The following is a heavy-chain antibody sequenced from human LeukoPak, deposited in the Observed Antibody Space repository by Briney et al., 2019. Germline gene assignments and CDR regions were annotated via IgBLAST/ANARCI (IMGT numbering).Heavy chain of an antibody. CDR2: IKTTPENFAT. V-gene: IGHV3-73*01. Sequence: GGSLRLSCAASGFTFSGSAIHWVRQASGKGLEWVGRIKTTPENFATAYAASVKGRFTISRDDSKNTAYLQMNSLKTEDTAVYYCTRLRSSADYGFDYWGQGTLVTVSS. CDR1: GFTFSGSA. J-gene: IGHJ4*02. CDR3: TRLRSSADYGFDY. D-gene: IGHD3-22*01.